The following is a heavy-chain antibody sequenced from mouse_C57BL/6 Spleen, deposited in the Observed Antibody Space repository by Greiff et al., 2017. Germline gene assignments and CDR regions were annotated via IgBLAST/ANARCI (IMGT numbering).Heavy chain of an antibody. CDR2: IYPGDGDT. J-gene: IGHJ2*01. Sequence: QVQLQQSGPELVKPGASVKISCKASGYAFSSSWMNWVKQRPGKGLEWIGRIYPGDGDTNYNGKFKGKATLTADKSSSTAYMQLSSLTSEDSAVYFCARDAVVATDYWGQGTTLTVSS. CDR1: GYAFSSSW. V-gene: IGHV1-82*01. D-gene: IGHD1-1*01. CDR3: ARDAVVATDY.